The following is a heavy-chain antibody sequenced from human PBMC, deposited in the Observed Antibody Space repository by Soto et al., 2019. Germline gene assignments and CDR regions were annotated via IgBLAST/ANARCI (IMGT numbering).Heavy chain of an antibody. V-gene: IGHV3-23*01. Sequence: GGSLRLSCAASGFTFSSYAMSWVRQAPGKGLEWVSAISGSGGSTYYADSVKGRFTISRDNSKNTLYLQMNSLRAEDTAVYYCAKDRTHPAMVRGVIRMGPWGQGTLVTVSS. CDR2: ISGSGGST. CDR1: GFTFSSYA. D-gene: IGHD3-10*01. J-gene: IGHJ5*02. CDR3: AKDRTHPAMVRGVIRMGP.